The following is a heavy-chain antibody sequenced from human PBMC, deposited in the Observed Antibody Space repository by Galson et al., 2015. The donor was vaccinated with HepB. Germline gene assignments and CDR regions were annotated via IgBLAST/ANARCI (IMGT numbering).Heavy chain of an antibody. V-gene: IGHV3-23*01. J-gene: IGHJ4*02. CDR1: GFTFSTTD. D-gene: IGHD2/OR15-2a*01. CDR3: VKNSGIFGN. Sequence: SLRLPCAASGFTFSTTDMSWVRQAPGKGLEWVSTITERGDVTYYGDSVRGRFTISRDNSRNTLYLQMNSLTAEDTAVYYCVKNSGIFGNWGQGALVTVSS. CDR2: ITERGDVT.